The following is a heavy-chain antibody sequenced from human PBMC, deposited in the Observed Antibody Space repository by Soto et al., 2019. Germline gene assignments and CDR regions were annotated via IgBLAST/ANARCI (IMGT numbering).Heavy chain of an antibody. J-gene: IGHJ6*02. CDR1: GFTFGTYA. CDR3: ARVTPGNNLYYFSGMDV. CDR2: ISYEGSNT. D-gene: IGHD1-1*01. Sequence: GGSLRLSCVASGFTFGTYAIHWVRRAPGKGLQWVALISYEGSNTYYADSVKGRFTVSRDNSKSTLYLQMNSLRPEDTGVYYCARVTPGNNLYYFSGMDVWGQGTSVTVSS. V-gene: IGHV3-30-3*01.